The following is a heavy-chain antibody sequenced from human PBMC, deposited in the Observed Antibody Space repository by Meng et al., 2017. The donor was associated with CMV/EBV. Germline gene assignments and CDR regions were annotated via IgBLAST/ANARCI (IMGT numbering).Heavy chain of an antibody. CDR3: ARDRSPRPYSFDY. J-gene: IGHJ4*02. CDR1: GGSFSGYY. V-gene: IGHV4-34*01. CDR2: INHSGST. D-gene: IGHD6-6*01. Sequence: SETLSLTCAVYGGSFSGYYWSWIRQPPGKGLEWIGEINHSGSTNYNPSLKSRVTISVDTSKNQFSLKLSSVTAADTAVYYCARDRSPRPYSFDYWGQGTLVTVSS.